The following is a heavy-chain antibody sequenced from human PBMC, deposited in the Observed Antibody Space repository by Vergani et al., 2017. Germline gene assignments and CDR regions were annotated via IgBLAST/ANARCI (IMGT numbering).Heavy chain of an antibody. V-gene: IGHV1-2*02. J-gene: IGHJ4*02. CDR2: INPNSGGT. D-gene: IGHD2-15*01. CDR3: AREGEYCSGGSWYVDY. CDR1: GYTFTGYY. Sequence: QVQLVQSGAEVKKPGASVKVSCKASGYTFTGYYMHWVRQAPGQGLEWMGWINPNSGGTNYAQKFQGRVNMTRDTSIITAYMELSRLRSDDTAVYYCAREGEYCSGGSWYVDYWGQGTLVTVSS.